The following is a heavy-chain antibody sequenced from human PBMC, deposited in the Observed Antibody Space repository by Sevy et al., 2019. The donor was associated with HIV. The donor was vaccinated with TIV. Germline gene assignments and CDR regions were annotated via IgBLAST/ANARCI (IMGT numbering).Heavy chain of an antibody. CDR3: VKEVSQYSYSDY. D-gene: IGHD5-18*01. CDR1: GFTFSNYA. CDR2: ISGSADAT. V-gene: IGHV3-23*01. J-gene: IGHJ4*02. Sequence: LSLTCAASGFTFSNYAMSWVRQTPGEGLEWVSAISGSADATYYTDSVKGRFTISRDNSKNTVYLQMNSLRAEDTAVYYCVKEVSQYSYSDYWGQGTLVTVSS.